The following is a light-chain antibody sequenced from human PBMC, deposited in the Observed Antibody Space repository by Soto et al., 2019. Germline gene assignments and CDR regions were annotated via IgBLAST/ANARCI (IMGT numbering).Light chain of an antibody. V-gene: IGKV2-24*01. CDR2: KFS. J-gene: IGKJ2*01. CDR1: QSFVYRDGNTD. CDR3: MQTTRLPHT. Sequence: MTQTPRASPATLGQPASSSCGSSQSFVYRDGNTDLSWLQQRPGQPPSLLIYKFSNRFSGVPDRFSGSGAGTDFTLTISRVEAEDVAIYSCMQTTRLPHTFGQGTKLEFK.